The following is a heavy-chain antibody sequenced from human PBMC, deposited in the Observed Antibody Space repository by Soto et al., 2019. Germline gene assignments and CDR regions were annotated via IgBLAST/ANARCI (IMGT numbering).Heavy chain of an antibody. V-gene: IGHV1-69*02. Sequence: QVQLVQSGAEVRKPGSSVEVSCMASGSTFSSYTVNWVRQAPGQGLEWIARIIPVLGVTHYARRFQGRVTITADRSRKTAYMELTSLTSEDTAVYYCARRRYCGVDCYNKFYYGMDVWGQETTVTVSS. CDR1: GSTFSSYT. J-gene: IGHJ6*02. CDR2: IIPVLGVT. D-gene: IGHD2-21*02. CDR3: ARRRYCGVDCYNKFYYGMDV.